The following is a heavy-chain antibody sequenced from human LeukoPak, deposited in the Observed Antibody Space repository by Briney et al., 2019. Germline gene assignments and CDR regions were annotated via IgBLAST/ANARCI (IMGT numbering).Heavy chain of an antibody. CDR2: VGISSGNT. CDR3: ARDHNYAFDN. D-gene: IGHD1-1*01. CDR1: GFTLSDYS. J-gene: IGHJ4*02. Sequence: GGSLRLPCAASGFTLSDYSMNWVRQAPGKGLEWISWVGISSGNTKYADSVKGRFTISGDNAKNSLYLQMNSLRVEDTAVYYCARDHNYAFDNWGQGTLVTVSS. V-gene: IGHV3-48*04.